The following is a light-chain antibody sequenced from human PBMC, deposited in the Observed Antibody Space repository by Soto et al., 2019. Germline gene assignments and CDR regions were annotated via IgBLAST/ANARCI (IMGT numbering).Light chain of an antibody. Sequence: IVTTQSPATLSVSPGERATLSCRASQSVSSNLAWYQQKPGQAPRLLIYGASTRATGIPARFSGSGSGTEFTLTISSLQSEDFAVYYCQQYYNWPPPLTFGGGTKVEIK. V-gene: IGKV3-15*01. CDR2: GAS. CDR3: QQYYNWPPPLT. CDR1: QSVSSN. J-gene: IGKJ4*01.